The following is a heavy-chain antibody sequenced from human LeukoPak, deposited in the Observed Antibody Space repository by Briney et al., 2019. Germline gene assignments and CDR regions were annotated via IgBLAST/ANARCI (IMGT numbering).Heavy chain of an antibody. J-gene: IGHJ5*02. CDR3: ARDRHFSGWFDP. V-gene: IGHV3-53*01. CDR2: IYSGGST. D-gene: IGHD6-6*01. Sequence: GGSLRLSCAASGFTVSSNYMSWVRQAPGKGLEWVSVIYSGGSTYYADSVKGRFTISRDNSKNTLYLQMNSLRAEDTAVYYCARDRHFSGWFDPWGQGTLVTVSS. CDR1: GFTVSSNY.